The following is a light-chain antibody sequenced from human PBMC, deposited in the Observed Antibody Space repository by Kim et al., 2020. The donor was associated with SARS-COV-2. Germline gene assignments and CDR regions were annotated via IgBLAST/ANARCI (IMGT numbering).Light chain of an antibody. CDR1: QSVSSSY. CDR3: QQYGSSPPYT. Sequence: SPGERATLSCRASQSVSSSYLGWYQQKPGQAPRLLIYGSSSRATGIPDRFSGYGSGTDFTLTISRLEPEDFAVYYCQQYGSSPPYTFGQGTKLEI. CDR2: GSS. V-gene: IGKV3-20*01. J-gene: IGKJ2*01.